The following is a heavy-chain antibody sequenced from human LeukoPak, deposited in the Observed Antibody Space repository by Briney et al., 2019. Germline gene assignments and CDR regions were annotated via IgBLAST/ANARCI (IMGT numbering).Heavy chain of an antibody. CDR2: IYRGGST. CDR3: ASSGLLVRAFDY. V-gene: IGHV3-66*01. J-gene: IGHJ4*02. CDR1: GFTFTNHW. D-gene: IGHD3-10*01. Sequence: GGSLRLSCAASGFTFTNHWMHWVRQAPGKGLVWVSVIYRGGSTYYADSVKGRFTLSRDDSKNTVYLQMNSVRAEDTGLYYCASSGLLVRAFDYWGQGTLVTVSS.